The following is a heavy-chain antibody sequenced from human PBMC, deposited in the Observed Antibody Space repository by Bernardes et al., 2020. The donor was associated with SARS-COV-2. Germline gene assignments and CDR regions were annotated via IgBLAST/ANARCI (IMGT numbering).Heavy chain of an antibody. CDR2: ISYDGSNK. V-gene: IGHV3-30*04. CDR1: GSTFTSYA. CDR3: ARPSGYRGAFYI. Sequence: GGSLRPSCAASGSTFTSYAVHWVRQATGKGLEWEAVISYDGSNKYYADSVKGRFTITRDNSKNTLYLQMNSLRAEDTAVYYCARPSGYRGAFYIWGQGTMVTVSS. D-gene: IGHD5-12*01. J-gene: IGHJ3*02.